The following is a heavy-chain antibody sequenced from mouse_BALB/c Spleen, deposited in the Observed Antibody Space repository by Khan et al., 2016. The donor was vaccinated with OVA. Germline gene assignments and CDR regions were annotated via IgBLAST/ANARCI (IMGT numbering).Heavy chain of an antibody. CDR2: INPSDGDT. J-gene: IGHJ3*01. V-gene: IGHV1S81*02. CDR3: TRSGYGTFAY. Sequence: QVQLQQPGVELVKPGASVKLSCKASGYTFTSYYMYWVKQRPGQGLEWIGEINPSDGDTNFNEKFKSKATLTVDKSSSTVYMQLSSLTSEDSAVYYCTRSGYGTFAYWDQGTLVTVSA. D-gene: IGHD2-1*01. CDR1: GYTFTSYY.